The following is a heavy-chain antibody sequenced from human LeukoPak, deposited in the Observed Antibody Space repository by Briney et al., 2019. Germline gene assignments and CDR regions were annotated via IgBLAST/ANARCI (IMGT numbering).Heavy chain of an antibody. J-gene: IGHJ4*02. CDR3: ARLADCSSSSCRSFDY. Sequence: ASVKVSCKASGYPFTGYYLHWVRQAPGQGLEWTGWINPNSGFTNYAQKFQGRVTMTRDTSISAAYMELSRLRSDDTAVYYCARLADCSSSSCRSFDYWGQGTLVTVSS. D-gene: IGHD2-2*01. CDR1: GYPFTGYY. V-gene: IGHV1-2*02. CDR2: INPNSGFT.